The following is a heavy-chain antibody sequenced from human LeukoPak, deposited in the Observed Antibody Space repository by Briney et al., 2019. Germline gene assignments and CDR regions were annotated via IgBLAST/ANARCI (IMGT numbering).Heavy chain of an antibody. CDR2: MNPNSGNT. D-gene: IGHD6-13*01. Sequence: ASVKVSCKASGYTFTSYDINWERQATGQGLEWMGWMNPNSGNTGYAQKFQGRVTMTRNTSISTPYMELSSLRSEDTAVYYCARGRLSSSRNNWFDPWGQGTLVTVSS. CDR1: GYTFTSYD. CDR3: ARGRLSSSRNNWFDP. V-gene: IGHV1-8*01. J-gene: IGHJ5*02.